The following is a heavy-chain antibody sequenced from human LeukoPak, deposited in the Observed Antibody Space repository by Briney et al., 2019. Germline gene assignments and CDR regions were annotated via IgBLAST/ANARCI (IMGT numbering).Heavy chain of an antibody. J-gene: IGHJ4*02. CDR1: GFTFSSYA. CDR2: ISGSGGST. D-gene: IGHD6-6*01. V-gene: IGHV3-23*01. Sequence: GGSLRLSCAASGFTFSSYAMSWVRQAPGKGLEWVSAISGSGGSTYYADSVKGRFTISRDNSKNTLYLQMNSLRAEDTAVYYCAKEGYPFEYSSSSGIDYWGQGTLVTVSS. CDR3: AKEGYPFEYSSSSGIDY.